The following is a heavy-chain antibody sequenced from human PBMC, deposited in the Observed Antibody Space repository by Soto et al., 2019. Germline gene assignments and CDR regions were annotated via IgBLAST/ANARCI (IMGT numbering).Heavy chain of an antibody. CDR1: GYSFTSYW. J-gene: IGHJ4*02. Sequence: GESLKISCKGSGYSFTSYWISWVRQMPGKGLGWMGRIDPSDSYTNYSPSFQGHVTISADKSISTAYLLWRSLKASDTATYYCARHELALTSNFDYWGQGTLVSVSS. CDR3: ARHELALTSNFDY. V-gene: IGHV5-10-1*01. D-gene: IGHD1-7*01. CDR2: IDPSDSYT.